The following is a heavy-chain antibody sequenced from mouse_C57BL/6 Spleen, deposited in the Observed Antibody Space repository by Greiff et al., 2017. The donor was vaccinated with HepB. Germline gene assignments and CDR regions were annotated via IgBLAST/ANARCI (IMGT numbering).Heavy chain of an antibody. CDR2: IYPGDGDT. CDR1: GYAFSSYW. D-gene: IGHD2-4*01. Sequence: VQLQQSGAELVKPGASVKISCKASGYAFSSYWMNWVKQRPGKGLEWIGQIYPGDGDTNYNGKFKGKATLTADKSSSTAYMQLSSLTSEDSAVYFCARPTTGYDYFFDYWGQGTTLTVSS. CDR3: ARPTTGYDYFFDY. J-gene: IGHJ2*01. V-gene: IGHV1-80*01.